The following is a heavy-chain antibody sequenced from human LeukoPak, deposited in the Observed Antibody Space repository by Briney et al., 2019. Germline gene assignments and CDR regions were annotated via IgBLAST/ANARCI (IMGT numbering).Heavy chain of an antibody. V-gene: IGHV3-21*01. J-gene: IGHJ5*02. CDR2: ISSSSSYI. Sequence: GGSLRLSCAASGFTFSNAWMSWVRQAPGKGLEWVSSISSSSSYIYYADSVKGRFTISRDNAKKSLYLQMNSLRAEDTAVYYCARDSDPGWLDPWGQGTLVTVSS. CDR1: GFTFSNAW. CDR3: ARDSDPGWLDP.